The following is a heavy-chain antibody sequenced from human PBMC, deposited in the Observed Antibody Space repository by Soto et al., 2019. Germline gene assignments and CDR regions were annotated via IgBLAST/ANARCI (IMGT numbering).Heavy chain of an antibody. D-gene: IGHD1-26*01. Sequence: SEILSLACTVSGGSISSGGYYWSWIRQHPGKGLEWIGYIYYSGSTYYNPSLKSRVTISVDTSKNQFSLKLSSVTAADTAVYYCAGSDRIVGATGERDYYYYGMDVWGQGTTVTVSS. CDR3: AGSDRIVGATGERDYYYYGMDV. CDR1: GGSISSGGYY. CDR2: IYYSGST. J-gene: IGHJ6*02. V-gene: IGHV4-31*03.